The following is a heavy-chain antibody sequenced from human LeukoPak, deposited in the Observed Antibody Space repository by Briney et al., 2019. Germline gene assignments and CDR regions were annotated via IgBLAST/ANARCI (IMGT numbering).Heavy chain of an antibody. Sequence: ASVKVSCKVSGYTLTELSMHWVRQAPGKGLEWMGGFDPEDGETIYAQKFQGRVTMTEDTSTDTAYMELSRLRSDDTAVYYCASSSSGWYGIDYWGQGTLVTVSS. V-gene: IGHV1-24*01. D-gene: IGHD6-19*01. CDR3: ASSSSGWYGIDY. CDR2: FDPEDGET. CDR1: GYTLTELS. J-gene: IGHJ4*02.